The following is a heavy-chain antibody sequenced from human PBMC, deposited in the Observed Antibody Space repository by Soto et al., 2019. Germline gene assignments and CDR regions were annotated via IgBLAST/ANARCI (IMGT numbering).Heavy chain of an antibody. Sequence: PSETLSLTCTVYGGSFSGYYWTWIRQPPGTGLEWIGEINHSGSTNYNPSLKSRVTISVDTSKNQFSLKLTSVTAADTAVYYCARGRYYYDSSGYLAYYYYYYGMDVWGQGTTVTVSS. CDR1: GGSFSGYY. D-gene: IGHD3-22*01. CDR3: ARGRYYYDSSGYLAYYYYYYGMDV. J-gene: IGHJ6*02. CDR2: INHSGST. V-gene: IGHV4-34*01.